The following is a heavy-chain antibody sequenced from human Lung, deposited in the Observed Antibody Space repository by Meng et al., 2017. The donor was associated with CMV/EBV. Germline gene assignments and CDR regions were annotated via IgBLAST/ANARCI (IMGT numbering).Heavy chain of an antibody. Sequence: WKGSGYSFPSYWIGWVRQRPGKGLEWMGIIYPGDSNTRYSPSFQGQVTISADKSISTAYLQWSSLKASDTAMYYCARFYGSGSYHDYWGQGTLVTVSS. CDR2: IYPGDSNT. J-gene: IGHJ4*02. CDR1: GYSFPSYW. CDR3: ARFYGSGSYHDY. V-gene: IGHV5-51*01. D-gene: IGHD3-10*01.